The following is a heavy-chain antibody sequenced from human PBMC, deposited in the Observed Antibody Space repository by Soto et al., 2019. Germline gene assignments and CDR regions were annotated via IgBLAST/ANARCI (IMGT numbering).Heavy chain of an antibody. CDR3: ARGRHYDFWSGYPKNNYYYYYGMDV. J-gene: IGHJ6*02. D-gene: IGHD3-3*01. Sequence: GASVKVSCKASGYTFTSYGISWVRQAPGQGLEWMGWISAYNGNTNYAQKLQGRVTMTTDTSTSTAYMELRSLRSDDTAAYYCARGRHYDFWSGYPKNNYYYYYGMDVWGQGTTVTVSS. CDR2: ISAYNGNT. V-gene: IGHV1-18*01. CDR1: GYTFTSYG.